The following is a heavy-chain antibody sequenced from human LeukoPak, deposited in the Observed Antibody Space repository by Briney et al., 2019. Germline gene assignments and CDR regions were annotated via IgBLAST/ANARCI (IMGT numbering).Heavy chain of an antibody. V-gene: IGHV3-30-3*01. D-gene: IGHD5-18*01. Sequence: GRSLRLSCAASGFTFSSYAMHWVRQAPGKGLEWVAVISYDGSNKYYADSVKGRFTISRDNSKNTLYLQMNSLRAEDTAVYYCAKDSLGIQGYYFDYWGQGTLVTVSS. CDR1: GFTFSSYA. CDR3: AKDSLGIQGYYFDY. J-gene: IGHJ4*02. CDR2: ISYDGSNK.